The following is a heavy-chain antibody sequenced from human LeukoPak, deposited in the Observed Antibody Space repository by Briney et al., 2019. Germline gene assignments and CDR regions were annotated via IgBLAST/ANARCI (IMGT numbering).Heavy chain of an antibody. D-gene: IGHD6-19*01. CDR3: ARGLRQWLVNYFDY. V-gene: IGHV4-34*01. Sequence: SETLSLTCAVYGGSFSGYYWSWIRQPPGKGLEWIGEINHSGSTNYNPSLTSRVTISVDTSKNQFSLKLSSVTAADTAVSYCARGLRQWLVNYFDYWGQGTLVTVSS. CDR2: INHSGST. J-gene: IGHJ4*02. CDR1: GGSFSGYY.